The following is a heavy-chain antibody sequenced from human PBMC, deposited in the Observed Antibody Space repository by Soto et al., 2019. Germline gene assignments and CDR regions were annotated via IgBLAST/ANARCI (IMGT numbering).Heavy chain of an antibody. CDR1: GYTFTGYY. D-gene: IGHD1-20*01. CDR2: INPSGGST. J-gene: IGHJ4*02. CDR3: AKPTDYNWNDY. V-gene: IGHV1-46*01. Sequence: ASVKVSCKASGYTFTGYYMHWVRQAPGQGLEWMGIINPSGGSTRYAQKFQGRVTMTRDTSTSTVYMELNNLRAEDTAVYYCAKPTDYNWNDYWGQGTLVTVSS.